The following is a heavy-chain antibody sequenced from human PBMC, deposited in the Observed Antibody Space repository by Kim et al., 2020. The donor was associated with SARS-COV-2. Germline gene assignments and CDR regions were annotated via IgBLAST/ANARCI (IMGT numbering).Heavy chain of an antibody. J-gene: IGHJ6*03. CDR1: GFTFSSYD. CDR2: IGTAGDT. CDR3: ARGNMAAAGHYYYYYMDV. D-gene: IGHD6-13*01. Sequence: GGSLRLSCAASGFTFSSYDMHWVRQATGKGLEWVSAIGTAGDTYYPGSVKGRFTISRENAKNSLYLQMNSLRAGDTAVYYCARGNMAAAGHYYYYYMDVWGKGTRVTVSS. V-gene: IGHV3-13*01.